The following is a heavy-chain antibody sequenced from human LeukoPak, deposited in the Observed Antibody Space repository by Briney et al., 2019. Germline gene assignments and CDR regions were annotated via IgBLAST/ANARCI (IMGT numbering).Heavy chain of an antibody. CDR1: GGSISSGGYY. J-gene: IGHJ4*02. CDR2: IYYSGST. D-gene: IGHD6-19*01. V-gene: IGHV4-31*03. CDR3: ARGTIAVAGVFDC. Sequence: SETLSLTCTVSGGSISSGGYYWSWIRQHPGKGLEWIGYIYYSGSTYYNPSLKSRVTISVDTSKNQFSLKLTSVTAADTAVYYCARGTIAVAGVFDCWGQGTLVSVSS.